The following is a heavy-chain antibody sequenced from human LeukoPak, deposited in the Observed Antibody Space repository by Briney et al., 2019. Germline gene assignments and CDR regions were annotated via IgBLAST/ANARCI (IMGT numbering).Heavy chain of an antibody. CDR2: IYLSGST. J-gene: IGHJ4*02. Sequence: SGTLSLTCAVSGGSIGSSNWWSWVRQPPGKGLEWIGEIYLSGSTNYNPSLKSRVTISVDKSKNQFSMKLSPVTAADTAVYYCARGGTVTTRAFDYWGQGTLVTVSS. V-gene: IGHV4-4*02. D-gene: IGHD4-17*01. CDR1: GGSIGSSNW. CDR3: ARGGTVTTRAFDY.